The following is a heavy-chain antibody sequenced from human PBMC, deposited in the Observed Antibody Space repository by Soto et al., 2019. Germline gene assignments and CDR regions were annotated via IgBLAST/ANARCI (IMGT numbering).Heavy chain of an antibody. J-gene: IGHJ6*03. CDR3: ARDQLNYSNHPARFGRLGYYMDV. Sequence: ASVKVSCKASGYTFTSYAMHWVRQAPGQRLEWMGWINAGNGNTKYSQKFQGRVTITRDTSASTAYMELSSLRSEDTAVYYCARDQLNYSNHPARFGRLGYYMDVWGKGTTVTVSS. V-gene: IGHV1-3*01. D-gene: IGHD4-4*01. CDR2: INAGNGNT. CDR1: GYTFTSYA.